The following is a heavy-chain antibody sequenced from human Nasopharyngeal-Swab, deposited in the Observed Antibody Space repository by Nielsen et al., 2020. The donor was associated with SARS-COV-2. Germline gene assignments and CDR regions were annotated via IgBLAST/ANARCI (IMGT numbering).Heavy chain of an antibody. D-gene: IGHD1-26*01. V-gene: IGHV1-8*01. CDR2: MNPNSGKT. CDR3: ARRSRAYGMDV. CDR1: GYTFTSYD. Sequence: ASVKVSCKASGYTFTSYDINWVRQATGQGLEWMGWMNPNSGKTGYAQKFQGRVTMTRNTSISTAYMELSSLRSEDTDVYYCARRSRAYGMDVWGQGTTVTVSS. J-gene: IGHJ6*02.